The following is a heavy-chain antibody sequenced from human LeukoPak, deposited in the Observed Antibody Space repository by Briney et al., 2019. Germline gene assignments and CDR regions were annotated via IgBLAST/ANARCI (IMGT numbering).Heavy chain of an antibody. CDR2: ISGSGGST. D-gene: IGHD3-22*01. Sequence: GGSLRLSCAASGFTFSSYAMSWVRQAPGKGLEWVSAISGSGGSTYYADSVKGRFTISRDNSKNTLYLQMNSLRAEDTAVYYCAKALYYYDSSGYYYVQSFDYWGQGTLVTVSS. V-gene: IGHV3-23*01. CDR3: AKALYYYDSSGYYYVQSFDY. CDR1: GFTFSSYA. J-gene: IGHJ4*02.